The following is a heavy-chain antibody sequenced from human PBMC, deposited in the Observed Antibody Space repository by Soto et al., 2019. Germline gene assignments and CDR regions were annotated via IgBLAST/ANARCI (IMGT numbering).Heavy chain of an antibody. Sequence: PGGSLRLSCATSGFSFSSSDMTWVRQAPGKGLEYVSSINYSGRYMFYAGSLRGRFTVSRDNAKNSLYLQMNSLRAEDTAVDYCARKSSSDSTGYDYFDYWGQGTTVTSPQ. CDR3: ARKSSSDSTGYDYFDY. V-gene: IGHV3-21*06. CDR1: GFSFSSSD. D-gene: IGHD3-22*01. CDR2: INYSGRYM. J-gene: IGHJ4*03.